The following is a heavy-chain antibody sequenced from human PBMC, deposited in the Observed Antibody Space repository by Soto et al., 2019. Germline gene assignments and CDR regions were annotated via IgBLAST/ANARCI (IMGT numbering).Heavy chain of an antibody. V-gene: IGHV3-23*01. J-gene: IGHJ1*01. D-gene: IGHD4-17*01. CDR2: ISGSGGST. CDR1: GLTFSSYA. CDR3: AKTHSDYGDYVGYFQH. Sequence: GGSLRLSCASSGLTFSSYAMIWVRQAPGKGLEWVSAISGSGGSTYYADSVKGRFTISRDNSKNTLYLQMNSLRAEDTAVYYCAKTHSDYGDYVGYFQHWGQGTLVTVSS.